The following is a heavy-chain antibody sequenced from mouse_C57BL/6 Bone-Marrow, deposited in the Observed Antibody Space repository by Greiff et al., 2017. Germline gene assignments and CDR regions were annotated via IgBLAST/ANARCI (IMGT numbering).Heavy chain of an antibody. J-gene: IGHJ3*01. CDR3: TRRGAYGNFSWFAY. CDR1: GYTFTDYE. Sequence: VQLQQSGAELVRPGASVTLSCKASGYTFTDYEMHWVKQTPVHGLEWIGAIDPETGGTAYNQKFKGKAILTADKSSSTAYMELRSLTSEDSAVYYCTRRGAYGNFSWFAYWGQGTLVTVSA. CDR2: IDPETGGT. D-gene: IGHD2-1*01. V-gene: IGHV1-15*01.